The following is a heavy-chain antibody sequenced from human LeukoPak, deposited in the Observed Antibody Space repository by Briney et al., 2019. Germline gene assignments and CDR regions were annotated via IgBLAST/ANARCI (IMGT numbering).Heavy chain of an antibody. D-gene: IGHD2-2*01. CDR3: ARIWVAVLPADGMDV. CDR2: ISSSSSSI. V-gene: IGHV3-48*04. J-gene: IGHJ6*02. CDR1: GFTFSSYS. Sequence: GGSLRLSCAASGFTFSSYSMNWVRQAPGKGLEWVSYISSSSSSIYYTDSVKGRFTISRDNAKNSLYLQMSSLRAEDTGVYYCARIWVAVLPADGMDVWGLGTTVTVSS.